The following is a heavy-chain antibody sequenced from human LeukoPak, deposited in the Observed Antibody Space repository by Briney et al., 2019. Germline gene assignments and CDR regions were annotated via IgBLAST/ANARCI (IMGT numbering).Heavy chain of an antibody. D-gene: IGHD6-13*01. CDR3: AKEGYQVKFRGGLDY. CDR2: IYSGGST. Sequence: PGGSLRLSCAASGFTVSSNYMSWVRQAPGKGLEWVSVIYSGGSTYYADSVKGRFTISRDNAKKSLYLQMNSLRTEDTAFYYCAKEGYQVKFRGGLDYWGQGTLVTVSS. CDR1: GFTVSSNY. J-gene: IGHJ4*02. V-gene: IGHV3-53*05.